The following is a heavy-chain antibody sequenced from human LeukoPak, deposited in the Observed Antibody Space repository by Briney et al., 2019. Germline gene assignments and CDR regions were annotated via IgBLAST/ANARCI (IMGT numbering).Heavy chain of an antibody. CDR3: AXDLSXLXRLXXXXXXXP. V-gene: IGHV1-69*02. CDR2: IIPILCIA. CDR1: GGTFSSYT. D-gene: IGHD1-1*01. J-gene: IGHJ5*02. Sequence: SVKVSCKASGGTFSSYTISWVRQARGQGLEYMGRIIPILCIANYAQKFQGRLTITGDKSTSTAYMEMSSLRSEDTAVSYCAXDLSXLXRLXXXXXXXPXGQG.